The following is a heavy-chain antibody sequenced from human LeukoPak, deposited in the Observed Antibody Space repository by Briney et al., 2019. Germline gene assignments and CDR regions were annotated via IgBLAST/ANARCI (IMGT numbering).Heavy chain of an antibody. CDR1: GVSISSGDYY. V-gene: IGHV4-30-4*01. CDR3: ARWVGGYSYGYDH. Sequence: SETLSLTCTVSGVSISSGDYYWSWIRQPPGKGLECIGYIYYSGSTYYNPSLKSRVTISVDTSKNQFSLKLTSVTAADTAVYYCARWVGGYSYGYDHWGQGTLVTVSS. J-gene: IGHJ5*02. D-gene: IGHD5-18*01. CDR2: IYYSGST.